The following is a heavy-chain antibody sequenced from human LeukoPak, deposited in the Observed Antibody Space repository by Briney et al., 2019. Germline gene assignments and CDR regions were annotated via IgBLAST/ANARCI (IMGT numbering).Heavy chain of an antibody. CDR3: AKGESGSYYGSFDY. D-gene: IGHD1-26*01. Sequence: QPGGSLRLSCAASGFTFSSYAMSWVRQAPGKGLEWVSGISGGGAGTNYAVSGKGRFTISRDNSKNTLYLQMNSLRAEDTAVYYCAKGESGSYYGSFDYWGQGTLVTVSA. J-gene: IGHJ4*02. CDR2: ISGGGAGT. CDR1: GFTFSSYA. V-gene: IGHV3-23*01.